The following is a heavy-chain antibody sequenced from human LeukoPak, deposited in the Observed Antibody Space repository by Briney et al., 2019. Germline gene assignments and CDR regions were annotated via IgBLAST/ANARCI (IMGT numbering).Heavy chain of an antibody. CDR1: GGSISSSSYY. Sequence: SETLSLTCTVSGGSISSSSYYWGWIRQPPGKGLEWIGSIYYSGSTYYNPSLKSRVTISVDTSKNQFSLKLSSVTAADTAVYYCARASGTYYYDSSGYKGRGYFYDYWGQGTLVTVSS. V-gene: IGHV4-39*07. J-gene: IGHJ4*02. D-gene: IGHD3-22*01. CDR2: IYYSGST. CDR3: ARASGTYYYDSSGYKGRGYFYDY.